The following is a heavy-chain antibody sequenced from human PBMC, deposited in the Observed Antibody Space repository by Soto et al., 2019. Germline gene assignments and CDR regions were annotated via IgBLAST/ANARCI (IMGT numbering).Heavy chain of an antibody. CDR3: ARAIGPTLFDY. J-gene: IGHJ4*02. CDR1: GFTFSSYD. D-gene: IGHD3-22*01. Sequence: GGSLRLSCSASGFTFSSYDMHWVRQGTGKGLEWVSAIGTTGDTYYAGSVKGRFTISRENAKNSLYLQMNSLRAGDTAIYFCARAIGPTLFDYWGQGTLVTVSS. CDR2: IGTTGDT. V-gene: IGHV3-13*04.